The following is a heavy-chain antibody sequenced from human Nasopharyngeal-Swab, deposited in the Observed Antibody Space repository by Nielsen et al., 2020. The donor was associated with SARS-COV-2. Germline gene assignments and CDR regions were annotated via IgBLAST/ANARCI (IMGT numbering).Heavy chain of an antibody. CDR3: ATAPPMVVTPPWWFDP. Sequence: ASAKVSCKVSGYTLTELSMHWVRQAPGKGLEWMGGFDPEDGETIYAQKFQGRVTMTEDTSTDTAYMELSSLRSEDTAVYYCATAPPMVVTPPWWFDPWGQGTLVTVSS. J-gene: IGHJ5*02. V-gene: IGHV1-24*01. CDR2: FDPEDGET. D-gene: IGHD4-23*01. CDR1: GYTLTELS.